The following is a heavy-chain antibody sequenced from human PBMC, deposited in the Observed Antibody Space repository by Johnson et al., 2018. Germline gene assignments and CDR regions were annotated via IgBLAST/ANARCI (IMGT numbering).Heavy chain of an antibody. V-gene: IGHV1-69*12. J-gene: IGHJ1*01. D-gene: IGHD3-22*01. Sequence: QVQLVQSGAEVKKPGSSVKVSCKASGGTFSSYAISWVRQAPGQGLEWMGGIIPIFGTANYAQKFQGRVTITADESTGTAYMERSRLRSEDTAVYYCARVYYGSSGVPEYFQHWGQGTLVTVSS. CDR2: IIPIFGTA. CDR3: ARVYYGSSGVPEYFQH. CDR1: GGTFSSYA.